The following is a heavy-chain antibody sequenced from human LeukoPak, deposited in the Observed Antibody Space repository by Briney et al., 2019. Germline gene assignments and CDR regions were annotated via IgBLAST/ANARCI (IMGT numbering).Heavy chain of an antibody. J-gene: IGHJ4*02. V-gene: IGHV1-69-2*01. CDR3: ATDAQRGFDY. CDR1: GYTFTDYY. Sequence: ATVKISCKASGYTFTDYYMHWVQQAPGKGLEWMGRVDPEDGETIYAEKFQGRVTITADTSTDTAYMELSSLRSEDTAVYYCATDAQRGFDYWGQGTLVTVSS. CDR2: VDPEDGET. D-gene: IGHD3-16*01.